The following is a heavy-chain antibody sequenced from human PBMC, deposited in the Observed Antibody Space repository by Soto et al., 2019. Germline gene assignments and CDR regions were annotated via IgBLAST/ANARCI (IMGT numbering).Heavy chain of an antibody. CDR1: GFTFSSYA. CDR3: AKNPSLLVGNYFDY. CDR2: ISASGGST. D-gene: IGHD6-6*01. Sequence: GGSLRLSCAASGFTFSSYAMSWVRQAPGKGLEWVSAISASGGSTYYADSVKGRFTISRDNSKNTLHMQMNSLRSEDTALYYCAKNPSLLVGNYFDYWGQGTLVTVS. J-gene: IGHJ4*02. V-gene: IGHV3-23*01.